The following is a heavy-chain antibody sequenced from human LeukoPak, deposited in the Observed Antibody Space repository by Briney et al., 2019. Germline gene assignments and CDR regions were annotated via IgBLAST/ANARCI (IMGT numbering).Heavy chain of an antibody. D-gene: IGHD2-2*01. CDR2: INPNNGGT. CDR3: ARGRGTTSSNFDY. CDR1: GYTFTGYY. Sequence: GASVKVSCKASGYTFTGYYMHWVRQAPGQGLGLMGWINPNNGGTNYAQKFQGRVTMTRDTSISTAYMELSRLTSDDTAVYYCARGRGTTSSNFDYWGQGTLVTVSS. V-gene: IGHV1-2*02. J-gene: IGHJ4*02.